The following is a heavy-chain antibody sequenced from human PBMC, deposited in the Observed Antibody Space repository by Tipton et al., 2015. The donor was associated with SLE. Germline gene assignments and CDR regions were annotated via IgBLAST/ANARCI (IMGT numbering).Heavy chain of an antibody. CDR3: ARVGSGLYLDY. V-gene: IGHV3-21*01. D-gene: IGHD5-12*01. J-gene: IGHJ4*02. CDR1: GLTFSTYH. CDR2: MTGTSNYI. Sequence: SLRLSCTASGLTFSTYHIHGFLQAPGKGLEWGSSMTGTSNYIQYADSVQGRFTVARDNAKNSLYLQMNSQRAEDTAVYYCARVGSGLYLDYWGQGTLLTVSS.